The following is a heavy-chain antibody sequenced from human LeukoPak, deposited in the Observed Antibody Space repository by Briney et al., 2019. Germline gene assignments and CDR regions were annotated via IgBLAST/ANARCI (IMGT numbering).Heavy chain of an antibody. J-gene: IGHJ5*02. V-gene: IGHV3-21*01. CDR3: ARDLGRYYDTSDNWFDP. CDR1: GFTFSSYS. CDR2: ISSSSSYI. Sequence: GGSLRLSCAASGFTFSSYSMNWVRQAPGKGLEWVSSISSSSSYIYYADSVKGRFTISRDNAKNTLNLQMNSLRAEDTAVYYCARDLGRYYDTSDNWFDPWGQGTLVTVSS. D-gene: IGHD3-22*01.